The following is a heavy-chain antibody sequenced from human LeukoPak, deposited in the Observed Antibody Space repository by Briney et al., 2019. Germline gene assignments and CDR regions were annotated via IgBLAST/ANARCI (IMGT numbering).Heavy chain of an antibody. J-gene: IGHJ4*02. CDR1: GYTLTELS. CDR2: FDPEDGET. Sequence: GASVKVSCKVSGYTLTELSMHWVRQAPGKGLEWVGGFDPEDGETIYAQKFQGRVTMTEDTSTDTAYMELSSLRSEDTAVYYCATPLTGTALVGFDYWGQGTLVTVSS. V-gene: IGHV1-24*01. CDR3: ATPLTGTALVGFDY. D-gene: IGHD1-20*01.